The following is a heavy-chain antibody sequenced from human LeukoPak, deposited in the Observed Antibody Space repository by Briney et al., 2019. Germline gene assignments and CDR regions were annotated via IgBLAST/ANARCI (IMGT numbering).Heavy chain of an antibody. Sequence: GESLKISCKGSGYSFTSYWIGWVRQMPGKGLEWMGIIYPGDSDTRYSPSFQGQVTISADKSISTAYLQWSSLKASDTAMYYCARHSEAQPRYFDWLGPPSFDYWGQGTLVTVSS. V-gene: IGHV5-51*01. D-gene: IGHD3-9*01. CDR2: IYPGDSDT. CDR3: ARHSEAQPRYFDWLGPPSFDY. CDR1: GYSFTSYW. J-gene: IGHJ4*02.